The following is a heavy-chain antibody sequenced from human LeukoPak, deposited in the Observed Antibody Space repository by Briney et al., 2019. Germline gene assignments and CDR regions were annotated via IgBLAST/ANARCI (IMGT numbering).Heavy chain of an antibody. Sequence: PGGSLRLSCAASGFTFSSYSMNWVRQAPGKGLEWFSSISSSSSYIYYADSVKGRFTISRDNAKNSLYLQMNSLRAEDTAVYYCARALGYCSGGSCYYAFDIWGQGTMVTVSS. J-gene: IGHJ3*02. CDR3: ARALGYCSGGSCYYAFDI. D-gene: IGHD2-15*01. CDR1: GFTFSSYS. V-gene: IGHV3-21*01. CDR2: ISSSSSYI.